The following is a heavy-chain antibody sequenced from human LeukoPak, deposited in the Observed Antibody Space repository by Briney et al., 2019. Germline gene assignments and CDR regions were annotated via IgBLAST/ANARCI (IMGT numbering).Heavy chain of an antibody. CDR2: IYYSGST. J-gene: IGHJ4*02. D-gene: IGHD3-9*01. CDR1: GGSISSYY. V-gene: IGHV4-59*01. CDR3: ARSHYDILTGYYPFDY. Sequence: PSETLSLTCTVSGGSISSYYWSWIRQPPGKGLEWIGYIYYSGSTNYNPSLKSRVTISVDTSKNQFSLKLSSVTAADTAVYYCARSHYDILTGYYPFDYWGQGTLVTVSS.